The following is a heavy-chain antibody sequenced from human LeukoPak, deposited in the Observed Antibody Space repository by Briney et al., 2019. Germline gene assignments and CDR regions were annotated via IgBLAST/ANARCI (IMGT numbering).Heavy chain of an antibody. D-gene: IGHD4-17*01. CDR2: ISYDGSNK. V-gene: IGHV3-30-3*01. CDR1: GFTFSSYA. Sequence: GRSLRLSCAASGFTFSSYAMHWVRQAPGKGLEWVAVISYDGSNKYYADSVKGRFTISRDNSKNTLYLQMYSLRAEDTAVYHCARDDYGDYESLDYWGQGTLVTVSS. J-gene: IGHJ4*02. CDR3: ARDDYGDYESLDY.